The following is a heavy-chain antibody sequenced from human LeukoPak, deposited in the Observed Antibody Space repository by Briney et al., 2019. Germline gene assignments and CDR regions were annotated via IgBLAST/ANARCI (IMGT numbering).Heavy chain of an antibody. J-gene: IGHJ4*02. CDR2: ISYDGSNK. CDR1: GFTFSSYG. CDR3: AKDLRYYDSSGYYDY. Sequence: GGSLRLSCAASGFTFSSYGMHWVRQAPGKGLEWVAVISYDGSNKYYAGSVKGRFTISRDNSKDTLYLQMNSLRAEDTAVYYCAKDLRYYDSSGYYDYWGQGTLVTVSS. D-gene: IGHD3-22*01. V-gene: IGHV3-30*18.